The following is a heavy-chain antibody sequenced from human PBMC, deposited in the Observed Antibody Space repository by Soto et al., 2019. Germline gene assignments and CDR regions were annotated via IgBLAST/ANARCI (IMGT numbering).Heavy chain of an antibody. J-gene: IGHJ6*02. V-gene: IGHV3-30*18. CDR3: AKDIQAIFGVVTKGYYYYGMDV. Sequence: PGGSLRLSCAASGFTFSSYGMHWVRQAPGKGLEWVAVISYDGSNKYYADSVKGRFTISRDNSKNTLYLQMNSLRAEDTAVYYCAKDIQAIFGVVTKGYYYYGMDVWGQGTTVTVSS. D-gene: IGHD3-3*02. CDR2: ISYDGSNK. CDR1: GFTFSSYG.